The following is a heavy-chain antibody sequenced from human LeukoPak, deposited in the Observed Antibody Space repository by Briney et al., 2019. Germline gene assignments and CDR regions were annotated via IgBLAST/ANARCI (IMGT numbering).Heavy chain of an antibody. CDR2: IIPIFGTA. J-gene: IGHJ4*02. CDR1: GGTFSSYA. D-gene: IGHD3/OR15-3a*01. CDR3: ARARTGPFDY. Sequence: ASVKVSCKASGGTFSSYAISWVRHAPGQGIGWMGRIIPIFGTANYAQKFQGRVTITADKSTSTAYMELSSLRSEDTAVYYCARARTGPFDYWGQGTLVTVSS. V-gene: IGHV1-69*06.